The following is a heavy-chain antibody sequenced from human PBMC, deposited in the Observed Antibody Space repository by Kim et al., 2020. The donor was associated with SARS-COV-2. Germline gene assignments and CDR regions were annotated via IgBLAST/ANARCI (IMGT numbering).Heavy chain of an antibody. J-gene: IGHJ4*02. CDR1: GFTFGDYA. CDR2: ISWNSGSI. CDR3: AKESRSTPWELLPRTFDY. Sequence: GGSLRLSCAASGFTFGDYAMHWVRQAPGKGLEWVSGISWNSGSIGYADSVKGRFTISRDNAKNSLYLQMNSLRAEDTALYYCAKESRSTPWELLPRTFDYWGQGTLVTVSS. D-gene: IGHD1-26*01. V-gene: IGHV3-9*01.